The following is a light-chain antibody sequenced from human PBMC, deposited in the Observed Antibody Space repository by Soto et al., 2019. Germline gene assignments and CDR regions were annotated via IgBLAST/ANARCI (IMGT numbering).Light chain of an antibody. J-gene: IGLJ1*01. V-gene: IGLV2-14*01. CDR2: DVS. Sequence: QSVLTQPASVSGSPGQSITISCTGTSSDVGGYNYVSWYQQHPGKAPKLMIYDVSNRPSGVSNRFSGSKSGNTASLTISGRHAADEDAYYCSSYTTINPSQIVFGTGTQVTVL. CDR3: SSYTTINPSQIV. CDR1: SSDVGGYNY.